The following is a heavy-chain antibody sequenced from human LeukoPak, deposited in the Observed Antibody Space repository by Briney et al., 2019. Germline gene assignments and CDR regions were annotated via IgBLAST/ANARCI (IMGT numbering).Heavy chain of an antibody. CDR2: ISWNSGSI. D-gene: IGHD2-8*01. CDR1: GFTFDDYA. V-gene: IGHV3-9*01. CDR3: ASGLDCTNGVCPFDY. J-gene: IGHJ4*02. Sequence: PGRSLRLSCAASGFTFDDYAMHWVRQAPGKGLEWVSGISWNSGSIGYADSVKGRFTISRDNAKNSLYLQTNSLRAEDTALYYCASGLDCTNGVCPFDYWGQGTLVTVSS.